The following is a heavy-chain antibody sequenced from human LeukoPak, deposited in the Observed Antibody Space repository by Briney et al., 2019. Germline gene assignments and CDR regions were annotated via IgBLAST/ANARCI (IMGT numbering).Heavy chain of an antibody. CDR2: IKQDGNQK. CDR1: GFTFSSYW. J-gene: IGHJ4*02. V-gene: IGHV3-7*04. CDR3: ARAGYSYGYDY. Sequence: GGSLRLSCAASGFTFSSYWMSWVRQAPGKGLEWVANIKQDGNQKFYVDSVKGRFTISRDNAENSLYLQMNSLSSEDTAVYYCARAGYSYGYDYWGQGTLLTVSS. D-gene: IGHD5-18*01.